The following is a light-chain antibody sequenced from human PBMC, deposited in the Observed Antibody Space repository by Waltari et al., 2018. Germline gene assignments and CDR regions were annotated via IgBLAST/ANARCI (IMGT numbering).Light chain of an antibody. CDR2: AAS. CDR1: QSLLHTNGHYY. J-gene: IGKJ1*01. CDR3: MQALQTWT. V-gene: IGKV2-28*01. Sequence: EIVMTQSPLSLSVTLGEPASISCTSSQSLLHTNGHYYLDWYLQKPGQSPQLLIYAASNRAPGVPDRFSGSGSGRDFTLTISRVEADDFGTYFCMQALQTWTFGQGTKVDMK.